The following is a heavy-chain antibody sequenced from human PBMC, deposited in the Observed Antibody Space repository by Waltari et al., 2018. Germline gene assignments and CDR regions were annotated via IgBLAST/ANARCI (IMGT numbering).Heavy chain of an antibody. CDR3: AKDDRYPDDVFGL. Sequence: EVQLLESGGGLVQPGGSLRLSCAASGFTFSSYAMSWVRQAPGKGLEWVSAISGSGAEWYAESVRGRFTISRDNPKNTVFLQMNSLRVEDTALYYCAKDDRYPDDVFGLWGLGTMVTVSS. J-gene: IGHJ3*01. D-gene: IGHD2-2*02. CDR2: ISGSGAE. CDR1: GFTFSSYA. V-gene: IGHV3-23*01.